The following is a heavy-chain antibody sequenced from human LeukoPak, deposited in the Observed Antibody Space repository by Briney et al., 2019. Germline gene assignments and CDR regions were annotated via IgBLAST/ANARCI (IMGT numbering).Heavy chain of an antibody. J-gene: IGHJ5*02. V-gene: IGHV1-2*02. CDR3: ARWYSSSSGNWFDP. CDR1: GYTFTDYY. CDR2: INPNSGGT. D-gene: IGHD6-6*01. Sequence: ASVKVSCKASGYTFTDYYMHWVRQAPGQGLEWMGWINPNSGGTNYAQKFQGRVTMTRDTSISTAYMELSRLRSDDTAVYYCARWYSSSSGNWFDPWGQGTLVTVSS.